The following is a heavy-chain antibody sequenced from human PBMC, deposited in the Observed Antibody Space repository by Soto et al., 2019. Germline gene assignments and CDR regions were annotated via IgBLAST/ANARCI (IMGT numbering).Heavy chain of an antibody. D-gene: IGHD1-1*01. Sequence: QVQLVESGGGLVKPGGSLRLSCEGSGFTFSDYYISWIRQVPGKGLEWISYSSNSGTFSRYADSVKGRFSISRDNTKNLLYLQMNSLRAEDTAVYYCARSGDNYNRLDYWGQGTPVTVSS. V-gene: IGHV3-11*06. CDR2: SSNSGTFS. CDR1: GFTFSDYY. J-gene: IGHJ4*02. CDR3: ARSGDNYNRLDY.